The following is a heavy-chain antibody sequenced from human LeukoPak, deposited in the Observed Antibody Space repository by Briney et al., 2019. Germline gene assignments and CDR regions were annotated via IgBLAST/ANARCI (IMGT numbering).Heavy chain of an antibody. CDR2: IYHSGST. CDR3: ARVTGYSSGWYYFDY. CDR1: GGSISSGGYY. Sequence: SETGSLICTVSGGSISSGGYYWSWIRQPPGKGLEWIGYIYHSGSTYHNPSLKSRVTISVDRSKNQFSLKLSSVTAADTAVYYCARVTGYSSGWYYFDYWGQGTLVTVSS. J-gene: IGHJ4*02. D-gene: IGHD6-19*01. V-gene: IGHV4-30-2*01.